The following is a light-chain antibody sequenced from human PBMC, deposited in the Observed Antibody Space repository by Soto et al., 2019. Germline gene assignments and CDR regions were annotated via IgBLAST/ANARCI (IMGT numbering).Light chain of an antibody. CDR3: MQRLEFHLT. Sequence: EIVLTQTPLSLPVTPGEPASMSCRSSQTLLDSDGRTYLDWYLQKPGQSPQLLIYTVSYRASGVPDRFSGSGSGTEFTLKISRVEAEDVGVYYCMQRLEFHLTLGGGTKVDIK. V-gene: IGKV2-40*01. CDR1: QTLLDSDGRTY. J-gene: IGKJ4*01. CDR2: TVS.